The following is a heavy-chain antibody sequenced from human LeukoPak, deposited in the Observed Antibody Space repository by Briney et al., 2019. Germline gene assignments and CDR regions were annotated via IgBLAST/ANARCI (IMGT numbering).Heavy chain of an antibody. CDR2: IIPVFGTA. CDR3: ARGYCSSTSCFLDY. V-gene: IGHV1-69*05. J-gene: IGHJ4*02. Sequence: SVKVSCKASGATFTTYAIIWVRQAPGQGLEWMGGIIPVFGTANYAQRFQGRVTITTDESTSTAYMELTSLRSEDTAVYYCARGYCSSTSCFLDYWGQGTLVTVSS. D-gene: IGHD2-2*01. CDR1: GATFTTYA.